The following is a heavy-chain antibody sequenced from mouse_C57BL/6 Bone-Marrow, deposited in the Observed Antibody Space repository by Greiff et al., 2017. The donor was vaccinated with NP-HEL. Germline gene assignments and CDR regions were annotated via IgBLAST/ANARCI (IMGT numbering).Heavy chain of an antibody. CDR1: GYSFTGYY. J-gene: IGHJ3*01. CDR3: ARGIYYDYAWFAY. CDR2: INPSTGGT. Sequence: EVQLQQSGPELVKPGASVKISCKASGYSFTGYYMNWVKQSPEKSLEWIGEINPSTGGTTYNQKFKAKATLTVDKSSSTAYMQLKSLTSEDSAVYYCARGIYYDYAWFAYWGQGTLVTVSA. D-gene: IGHD2-4*01. V-gene: IGHV1-42*01.